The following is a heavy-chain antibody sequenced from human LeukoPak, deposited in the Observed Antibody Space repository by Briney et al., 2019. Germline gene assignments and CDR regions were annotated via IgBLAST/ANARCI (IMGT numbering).Heavy chain of an antibody. D-gene: IGHD6-13*01. J-gene: IGHJ3*02. CDR1: GYTFTSYA. CDR3: ALPKYSSSWWDAFDI. V-gene: IGHV1-3*01. CDR2: INAGNGNT. Sequence: ASVKVSCKASGYTFTSYAMHWVRQAPGQRLEWMGWINAGNGNTRYSQKFQGRVTITRDTSASTAYMELSSLRSEDTAVYYCALPKYSSSWWDAFDIWGQGTMVTVSS.